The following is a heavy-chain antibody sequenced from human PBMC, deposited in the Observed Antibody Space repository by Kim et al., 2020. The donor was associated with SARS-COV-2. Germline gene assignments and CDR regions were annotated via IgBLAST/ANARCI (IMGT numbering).Heavy chain of an antibody. CDR1: GFGFSGAW. D-gene: IGHD6-13*01. CDR3: MTFSTAAGEIP. V-gene: IGHV3-15*01. CDR2: IKAKTDGETT. Sequence: GGSLRLSCAASGFGFSGAWMSWVRQGPGKGPEWVGRIKAKTDGETTDYAAPVKGRFTISRDDSKNMLHLQMSSLKPDDTGGYYFMTFSTAAGEIPWGQGT. J-gene: IGHJ5*02.